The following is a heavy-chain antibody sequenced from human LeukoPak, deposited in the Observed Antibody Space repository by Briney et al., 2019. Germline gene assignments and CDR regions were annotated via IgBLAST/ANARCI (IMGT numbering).Heavy chain of an antibody. D-gene: IGHD3-10*01. V-gene: IGHV4-59*12. CDR3: ARPYLGRSGSYYERAPHHFDY. Sequence: SETLSLTCTVSGGSISSYYWSWIRQPAGKGLEWIGYSYYTGSTSYNPSLKSRVTISVQTSKNQFSLKLSSVTAADTAVYYCARPYLGRSGSYYERAPHHFDYWGQGTLVTVSS. CDR2: SYYTGST. CDR1: GGSISSYY. J-gene: IGHJ4*02.